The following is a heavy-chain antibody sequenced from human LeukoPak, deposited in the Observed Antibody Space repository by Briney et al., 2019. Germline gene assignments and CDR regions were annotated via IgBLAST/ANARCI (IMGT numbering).Heavy chain of an antibody. CDR1: GFTFSSYA. D-gene: IGHD3-3*01. CDR3: AKDLGGYYDFWSGYHNWFDP. CDR2: ISGSGGST. Sequence: GGSLRLSCAAPGFTFSSYAMSWVRQAPGKGLEWVSAISGSGGSTYYADSVKGRFTISRDNSKNTLYLQMNSLRAEDTAVYYCAKDLGGYYDFWSGYHNWFDPWGQGTLVTVSS. V-gene: IGHV3-23*01. J-gene: IGHJ5*02.